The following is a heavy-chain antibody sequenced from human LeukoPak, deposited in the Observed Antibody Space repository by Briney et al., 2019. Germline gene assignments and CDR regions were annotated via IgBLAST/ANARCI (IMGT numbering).Heavy chain of an antibody. J-gene: IGHJ4*02. CDR1: GFTFSNAW. CDR3: TTSLAGAVTAVYPFDN. V-gene: IGHV3-15*01. Sequence: GWSLRLSCVASGFTFSNAWMNWVRQAPGKGLAWVGRIKSKTDGGTTDYAAPVKGRITISRDDSTNTLHLQMNSLKTEDTAVYYCTTSLAGAVTAVYPFDNWGQGTLVTVSS. D-gene: IGHD2-21*02. CDR2: IKSKTDGGTT.